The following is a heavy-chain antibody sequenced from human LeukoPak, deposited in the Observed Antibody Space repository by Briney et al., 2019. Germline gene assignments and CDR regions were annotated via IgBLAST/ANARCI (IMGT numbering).Heavy chain of an antibody. CDR3: AKTPGSELVPGDYFDY. CDR1: GFTFDDYA. J-gene: IGHJ4*02. V-gene: IGHV3-9*03. D-gene: IGHD6-13*01. CDR2: ISWNSGSI. Sequence: GRSLRLSCAASGFTFDDYAMHWVRQAPGKGLEWVSGISWNSGSIGYADSVKGRFTISRDNAKNSLYLQMNSLRAEDMALYYCAKTPGSELVPGDYFDYWGQGTLVTVSS.